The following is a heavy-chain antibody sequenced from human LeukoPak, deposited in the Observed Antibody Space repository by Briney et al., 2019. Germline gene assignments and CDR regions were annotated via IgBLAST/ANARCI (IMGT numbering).Heavy chain of an antibody. J-gene: IGHJ5*02. V-gene: IGHV1-18*01. CDR1: GYTFTNYG. CDR2: ISAYNGNT. Sequence: AAVTVSYMASGYTFTNYGIRWVRQAPGQGREWVGWISAYNGNTNYAQKLPGRVTMTTDTSTSTAYMELRSLRSDDTAVYYCARDRIYDFWSGKTYNWFDPWGQGTLVTVSS. D-gene: IGHD3-3*01. CDR3: ARDRIYDFWSGKTYNWFDP.